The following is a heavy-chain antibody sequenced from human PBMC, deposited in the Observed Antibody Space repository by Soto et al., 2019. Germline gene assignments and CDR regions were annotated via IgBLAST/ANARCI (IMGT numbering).Heavy chain of an antibody. J-gene: IGHJ6*02. CDR2: INHSGST. CDR1: GGSFSGYY. CDR3: ARVSGIYYYGMAV. Sequence: SETVSLTCAVYGGSFSGYYWNWIGQRPGKGLEWIGEINHSGSTNYNPSLKSRVTISVDTSKNQFSLKLSSVTAADTAVYYCARVSGIYYYGMAVWGQGTTVT. D-gene: IGHD3-10*01. V-gene: IGHV4-34*01.